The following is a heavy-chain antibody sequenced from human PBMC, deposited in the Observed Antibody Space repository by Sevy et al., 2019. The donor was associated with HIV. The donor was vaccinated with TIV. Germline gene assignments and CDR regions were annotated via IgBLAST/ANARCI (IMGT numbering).Heavy chain of an antibody. CDR2: ISAYNGNT. J-gene: IGHJ4*02. V-gene: IGHV1-18*01. Sequence: ASVKVSCKASGYTFTSYGISWVRQAPGQGLEWMGWISAYNGNTNYAQKLQGRVTMTTDTSTSTAYMELRSLRSDDTAVYYCARDGCSSTSCYVTLDPFDYWGRGTLVTVSS. D-gene: IGHD2-2*01. CDR1: GYTFTSYG. CDR3: ARDGCSSTSCYVTLDPFDY.